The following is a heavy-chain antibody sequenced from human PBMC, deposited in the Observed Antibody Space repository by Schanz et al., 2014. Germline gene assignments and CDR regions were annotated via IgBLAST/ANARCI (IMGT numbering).Heavy chain of an antibody. CDR3: AKSYDTNGYSGFDY. Sequence: QVQLVESGGSVVQPGRSLRLSCAGSGFSFSDYGMHWVRQAPGRGLEWVAVISYHGSEKYYADSVKGRFTISRDNSKNTLYLQMNSLRTEDTAVYFCAKSYDTNGYSGFDYWGQGTLVTVSS. D-gene: IGHD3-22*01. CDR1: GFSFSDYG. J-gene: IGHJ4*02. CDR2: ISYHGSEK. V-gene: IGHV3-30*18.